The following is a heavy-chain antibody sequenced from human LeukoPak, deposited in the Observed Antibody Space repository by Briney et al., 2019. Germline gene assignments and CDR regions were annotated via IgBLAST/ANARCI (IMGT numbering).Heavy chain of an antibody. J-gene: IGHJ3*02. CDR1: GFTVSSNY. D-gene: IGHD1-26*01. CDR2: IYSGGSI. Sequence: GGSLRLSCAASGFTVSSNYMSWVRQAPGKGLEWVSVIYSGGSIYYADSVKGRFTISRDNSKNTLNLQMNSLRAEDTAVYYCAREGSGSYDAFDIWGQGTMVTVSS. V-gene: IGHV3-53*01. CDR3: AREGSGSYDAFDI.